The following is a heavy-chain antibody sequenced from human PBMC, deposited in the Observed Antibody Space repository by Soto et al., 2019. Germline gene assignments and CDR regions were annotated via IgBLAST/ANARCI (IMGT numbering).Heavy chain of an antibody. Sequence: VQLQQWGAGLLKPSETLSLTCAVYGGSFSGYYWSWIRQPPGKGLEWIGEINHSGSTNYNPSLTSRVTISVDTSKNQFSLKLSSVTAADTAVYYCARRGMTTVNWFDPWGQGTLVTVSS. D-gene: IGHD4-4*01. V-gene: IGHV4-34*01. J-gene: IGHJ5*02. CDR1: GGSFSGYY. CDR3: ARRGMTTVNWFDP. CDR2: INHSGST.